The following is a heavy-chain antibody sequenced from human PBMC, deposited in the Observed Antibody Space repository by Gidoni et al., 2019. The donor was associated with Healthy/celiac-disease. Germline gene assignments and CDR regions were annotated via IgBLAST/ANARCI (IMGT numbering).Heavy chain of an antibody. D-gene: IGHD4-17*01. CDR1: GGSISSGGYY. CDR3: ARVDVNGDYVRGYYYMDV. Sequence: ESGPGLVKPSQTLSLTCTVSGGSISSGGYYWSWSRQHPGKGLEWIGYIYYSGSTYYNPSLKSRVTISVDTSKNQFSLKLSSVTAADTAVYYCARVDVNGDYVRGYYYMDVWGKGTTVTVSS. J-gene: IGHJ6*03. CDR2: IYYSGST. V-gene: IGHV4-31*03.